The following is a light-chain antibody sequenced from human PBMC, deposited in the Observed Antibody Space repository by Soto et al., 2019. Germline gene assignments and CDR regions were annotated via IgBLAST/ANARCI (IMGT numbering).Light chain of an antibody. V-gene: IGLV2-14*01. CDR3: SSYTSSSTYV. CDR2: EVS. J-gene: IGLJ1*01. CDR1: SSDVGGFNY. Sequence: QSVLTQPASVSGSLGQSSSVSCTGTSSDVGGFNYVSWYQQHPGKAPKLMIYEVSNRPSGVSNRFSGSKSGNTASLTISGLQAEDEADYYCSSYTSSSTYVFGSGTKVTVL.